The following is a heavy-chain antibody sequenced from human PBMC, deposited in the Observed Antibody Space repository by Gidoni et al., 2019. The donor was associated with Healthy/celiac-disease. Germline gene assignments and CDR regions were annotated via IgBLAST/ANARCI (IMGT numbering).Heavy chain of an antibody. D-gene: IGHD6-13*01. V-gene: IGHV3-30*18. CDR3: AKEGKMDV. J-gene: IGHJ6*02. CDR1: GFTFSSYG. Sequence: QVQLLESGGGVVQPGRSLRLSCAASGFTFSSYGMHWVRQAPGKGLEWVAVISYDGSNKYYADSVKGRFTISRDNSKNTLYLQMNSLRAEDTAVYYCAKEGKMDVWGQGTTVTVSS. CDR2: ISYDGSNK.